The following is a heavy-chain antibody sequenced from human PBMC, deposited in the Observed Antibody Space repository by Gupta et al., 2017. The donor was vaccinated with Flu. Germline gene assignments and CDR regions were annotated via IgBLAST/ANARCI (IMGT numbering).Heavy chain of an antibody. Sequence: QVQLVESGGGVFQPGRSLRLSCAASGFTFSRYGIHWVRQPPGKGLEWVAVISYDGSNKYYADSVKGRFTISRDNSKNTLYLQMNSLRAEDTAVYYCAKDPYDSSGYYPLGDYWGQGTLVTVSS. CDR2: ISYDGSNK. CDR3: AKDPYDSSGYYPLGDY. J-gene: IGHJ4*02. CDR1: GFTFSRYG. V-gene: IGHV3-30*18. D-gene: IGHD3-22*01.